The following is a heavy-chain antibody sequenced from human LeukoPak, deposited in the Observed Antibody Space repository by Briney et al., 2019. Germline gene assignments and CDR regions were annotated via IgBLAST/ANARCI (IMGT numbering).Heavy chain of an antibody. CDR1: GFTFSNYW. J-gene: IGHJ3*02. CDR2: IKQDGSEK. Sequence: PGGSLRLSCAASGFTFSNYWMSWVRQAPGKGLEWVANIKQDGSEKYYVDSVKGRFTISRDNAKNSLYLQMNSLRAEDAAVYYCARDRRYCSSTSCSWETFDIWGQGTMVTVSS. D-gene: IGHD2-2*01. CDR3: ARDRRYCSSTSCSWETFDI. V-gene: IGHV3-7*01.